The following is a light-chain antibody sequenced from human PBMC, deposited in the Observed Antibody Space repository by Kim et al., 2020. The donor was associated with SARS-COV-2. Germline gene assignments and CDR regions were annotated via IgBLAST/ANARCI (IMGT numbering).Light chain of an antibody. CDR2: AAS. V-gene: IGKV3-20*01. J-gene: IGKJ1*01. CDR1: QSVSSRY. CDR3: QQHDNSPSWT. Sequence: PGERATRSCRASQSVSSRYLAWYQQNPGQAPRLLIYAASSRATGIPDRFSGSGSGTDFTLTISRLEPEDFAVYYCQQHDNSPSWTFGQGTKVDIK.